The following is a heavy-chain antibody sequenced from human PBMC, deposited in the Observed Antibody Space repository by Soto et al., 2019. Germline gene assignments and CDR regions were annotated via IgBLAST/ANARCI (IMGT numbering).Heavy chain of an antibody. J-gene: IGHJ5*02. CDR2: IYYSGST. Sequence: PSETLSLTCTFSVGSISSSSYYCGWIRQPPGKGLEWIGSIYYSGSTYYNPSLKSRVTISVDTSKNQFSLKLSSVTAADTAVYYCARPKGGHRWFEPWGQGTRVTVSS. CDR3: ARPKGGHRWFEP. V-gene: IGHV4-39*01. CDR1: VGSISSSSYY. D-gene: IGHD5-12*01.